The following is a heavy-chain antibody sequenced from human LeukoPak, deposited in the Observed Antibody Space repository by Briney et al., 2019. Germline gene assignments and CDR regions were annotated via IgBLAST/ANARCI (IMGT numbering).Heavy chain of an antibody. J-gene: IGHJ4*02. CDR1: GFSFSSYA. V-gene: IGHV3-23*01. CDR2: ISGSGATT. Sequence: GGSLRLSCAASGFSFSSYAMSWVRQTPGKGLEWVSSISGSGATTYYADSVKGRFTISRDNSRNTLYLQMNSLRAEDTAVYYCAKDYLGSSGFSYYFDYWGQGTLVTVSS. D-gene: IGHD3-22*01. CDR3: AKDYLGSSGFSYYFDY.